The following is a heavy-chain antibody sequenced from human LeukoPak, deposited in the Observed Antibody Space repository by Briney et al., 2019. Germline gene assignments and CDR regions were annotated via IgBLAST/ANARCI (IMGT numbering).Heavy chain of an antibody. J-gene: IGHJ4*02. D-gene: IGHD6-13*01. CDR1: GFTFSSYW. CDR3: ATDSIRQQLYYFDY. V-gene: IGHV3-74*01. Sequence: PGGSLRLSCAASGFTFSSYWMHWVRQAPGKGLVGVSRINSDGRSTNYADSVKGRFTISRDNSKNTLYLQMDSLRADDTAVYFCATDSIRQQLYYFDYWGRGTLATVSS. CDR2: INSDGRST.